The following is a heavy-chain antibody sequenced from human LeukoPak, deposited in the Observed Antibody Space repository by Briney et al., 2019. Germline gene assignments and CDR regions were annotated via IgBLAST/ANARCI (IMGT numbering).Heavy chain of an antibody. CDR3: ARGLSNYGDYVGY. CDR2: IIPILGIA. J-gene: IGHJ4*02. V-gene: IGHV1-69*04. Sequence: SVKVSCKASGGTFSSYAISWVRQAPGQGLEWMGRIIPILGIANYAQKFQGRVTITADKSTSTAYMELSSLRSEDTAVYYCARGLSNYGDYVGYWGQGTLVTVSS. D-gene: IGHD4-17*01. CDR1: GGTFSSYA.